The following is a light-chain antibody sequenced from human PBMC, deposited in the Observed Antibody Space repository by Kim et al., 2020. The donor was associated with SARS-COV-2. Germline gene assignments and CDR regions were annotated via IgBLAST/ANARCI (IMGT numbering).Light chain of an antibody. CDR1: TGAVSSGYW. J-gene: IGLJ3*02. CDR3: LLYYGGGHPWV. CDR2: NTI. Sequence: QAVVTQEPSLTVSPGGTVTLTCASSTGAVSSGYWANWFQQKPGQAPRALIYNTINKHSWTPARFSGSLLGDKAALTLSGVQPEDEAEYYCLLYYGGGHPWVFCGGTKVTVL. V-gene: IGLV7-43*01.